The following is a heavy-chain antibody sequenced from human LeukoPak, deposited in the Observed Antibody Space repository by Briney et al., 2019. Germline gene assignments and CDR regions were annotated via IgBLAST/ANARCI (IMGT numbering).Heavy chain of an antibody. V-gene: IGHV4-39*01. CDR2: IYYSGST. D-gene: IGHD5-24*01. Sequence: SETLSLTCTVSGGSISSSSYYWGWIRQPPAQRLEWIGSIYYSGSTYYNPSLKSRVTISVDTSKNQFSLKLSSVTAADTAVYYCARMDGYNDFDYWGQGTLVTVSS. J-gene: IGHJ4*02. CDR3: ARMDGYNDFDY. CDR1: GGSISSSSYY.